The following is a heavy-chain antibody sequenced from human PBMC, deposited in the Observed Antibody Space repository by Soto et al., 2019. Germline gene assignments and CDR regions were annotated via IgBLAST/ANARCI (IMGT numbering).Heavy chain of an antibody. D-gene: IGHD2-2*01. CDR1: GFTFSSYS. CDR2: INSSSSTI. J-gene: IGHJ3*02. V-gene: IGHV3-48*01. Sequence: GGSLRLSCAASGFTFSSYSMNWVRQAPGKGLEWVSYINSSSSTIYYADSVKGRFTISRDNAKNSLYLQMNSLRAEDTAVYYCARDGGYCSSTSCVDAFDIWGQGTMVTVSS. CDR3: ARDGGYCSSTSCVDAFDI.